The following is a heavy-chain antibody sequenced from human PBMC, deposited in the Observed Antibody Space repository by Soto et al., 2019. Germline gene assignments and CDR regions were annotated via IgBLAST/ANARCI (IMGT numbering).Heavy chain of an antibody. D-gene: IGHD1-26*01. J-gene: IGHJ4*02. CDR2: IIPVFHRP. Sequence: QVQLVQSGTEVKKPGSSVKVSCKASGGTFGAYAITWVRQAPGQGLEWMGGIIPVFHRPKYAQKFQGRLTITADASTSTAYMKLSSLRSEATALYYCARDESSGGYWGPLDYWGQGTLVAVSS. V-gene: IGHV1-69*01. CDR1: GGTFGAYA. CDR3: ARDESSGGYWGPLDY.